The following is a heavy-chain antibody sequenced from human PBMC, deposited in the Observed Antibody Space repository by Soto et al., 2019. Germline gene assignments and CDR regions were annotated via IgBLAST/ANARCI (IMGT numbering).Heavy chain of an antibody. Sequence: KVSCKASGGTFSSYAISWVRQAPGQGLEWMGGIIPIFGTANYAQKFQGRVTITADKSTSTAYMELSSLRSEDTAVYYCARAVDSSSYYYGMDVWGQGTTVTVSS. D-gene: IGHD6-6*01. CDR1: GGTFSSYA. CDR2: IIPIFGTA. J-gene: IGHJ6*02. V-gene: IGHV1-69*06. CDR3: ARAVDSSSYYYGMDV.